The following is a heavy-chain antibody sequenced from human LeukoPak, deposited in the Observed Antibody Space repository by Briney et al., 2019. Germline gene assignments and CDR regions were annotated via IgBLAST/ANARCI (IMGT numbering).Heavy chain of an antibody. Sequence: AGGSLRLSCAASGFTFSSYGMSWVRQAPGKGLEWVSAISGSGGSTYYADSVKGRFTISRDNSKNTLYLQMNSLRAEDTAVYYCAKGQRESYLIWFGESLEGGWFDPWGQGPRSPSPQ. CDR2: ISGSGGST. D-gene: IGHD3-10*01. CDR1: GFTFSSYG. CDR3: AKGQRESYLIWFGESLEGGWFDP. J-gene: IGHJ5*02. V-gene: IGHV3-23*01.